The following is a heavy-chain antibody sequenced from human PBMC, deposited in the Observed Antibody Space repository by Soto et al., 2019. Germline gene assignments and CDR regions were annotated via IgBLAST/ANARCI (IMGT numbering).Heavy chain of an antibody. Sequence: GASVKVSCKGSGYTFTSYDITWVRQAPGQGLEWMGWVSAYNGNTNYAQKFQGRVSMTKDTSTSTVYMELRSLRSDDTAMYYCARDWGGFGYWGQGTLVTVSS. CDR3: ARDWGGFGY. CDR1: GYTFTSYD. V-gene: IGHV1-18*01. CDR2: VSAYNGNT. J-gene: IGHJ4*02. D-gene: IGHD7-27*01.